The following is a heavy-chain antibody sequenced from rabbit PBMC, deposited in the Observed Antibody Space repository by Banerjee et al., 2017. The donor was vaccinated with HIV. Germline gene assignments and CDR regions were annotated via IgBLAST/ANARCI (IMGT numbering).Heavy chain of an antibody. J-gene: IGHJ6*01. D-gene: IGHD8-1*01. CDR1: GFSFSYKYV. CDR2: INTSTGNT. Sequence: QEQLEESGGDLVKPEGSLTLTCTASGFSFSYKYVMCWVRQAPGKGLEWIACINTSTGNTVYATWAKGRFTISKTSWTTVTLQMTSLTAADTATYFCARDLGGSSDLWGPGTLVTVS. V-gene: IGHV1S45*01. CDR3: ARDLGGSSDL.